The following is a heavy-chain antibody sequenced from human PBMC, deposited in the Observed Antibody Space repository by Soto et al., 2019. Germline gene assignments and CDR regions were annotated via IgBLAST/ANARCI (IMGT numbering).Heavy chain of an antibody. CDR3: AREAIVVVTRDAFDI. CDR2: ISSSSSYI. J-gene: IGHJ3*02. V-gene: IGHV3-21*01. D-gene: IGHD2-21*02. Sequence: GGSLRLSCAASGFTFSSYSMNWVRQAPGKGLEWVSSISSSSSYIYYADSVKGRFTISRDNAKNSLYLQMNSLRAEDTAVYYCAREAIVVVTRDAFDIWGQGTMVTVSS. CDR1: GFTFSSYS.